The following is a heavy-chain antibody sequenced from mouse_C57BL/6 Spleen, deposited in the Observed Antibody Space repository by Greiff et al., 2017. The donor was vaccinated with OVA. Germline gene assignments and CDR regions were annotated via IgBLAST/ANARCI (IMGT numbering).Heavy chain of an antibody. D-gene: IGHD2-3*01. CDR3: ARDDGNYAY. CDR2: IGRGGSYT. J-gene: IGHJ3*01. CDR1: GFTFSSYG. V-gene: IGHV5-6*01. Sequence: EVKVVESGGDLVKPGGSLKLSCAASGFTFSSYGMSWVRQTPDKRLEWVATIGRGGSYTYYPDSLQGRFTISRDNAKNTLYLQMSSLKSEDTAIYYCARDDGNYAYWGQGTLVTVSA.